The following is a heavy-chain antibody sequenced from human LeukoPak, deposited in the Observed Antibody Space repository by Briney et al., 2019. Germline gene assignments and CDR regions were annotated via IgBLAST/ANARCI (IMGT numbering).Heavy chain of an antibody. CDR1: GFTFSSYS. CDR2: ISSSSSYI. D-gene: IGHD1-26*01. J-gene: IGHJ4*02. Sequence: GGSLRLSCAASGFTFSSYSMNWVRQAPGKGLEWVSSISSSSSYIYYADSVKGRFTISRDNAKNSLYLQMNSLRAEDTAVYYCARVAGGGSYYLDYWGRGTLVTVSS. CDR3: ARVAGGGSYYLDY. V-gene: IGHV3-21*01.